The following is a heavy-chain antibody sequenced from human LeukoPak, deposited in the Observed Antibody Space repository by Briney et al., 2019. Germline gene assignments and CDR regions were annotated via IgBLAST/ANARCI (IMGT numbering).Heavy chain of an antibody. CDR1: GFTFSSYE. CDR2: ISSSGSTR. D-gene: IGHD2-15*01. J-gene: IGHJ4*01. Sequence: GGSLRLSCAASGFTFSSYEMNWVRQAPGKGLEWVSYISSSGSTRYYADSVKGRFTISRDNAKNSLYLQMNSLRAEDTAVYYCARVQTIMTTPDYWGPGTLVTVSS. V-gene: IGHV3-48*03. CDR3: ARVQTIMTTPDY.